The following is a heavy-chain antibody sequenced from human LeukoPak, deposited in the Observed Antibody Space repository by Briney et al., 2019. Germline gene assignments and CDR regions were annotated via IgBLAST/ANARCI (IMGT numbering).Heavy chain of an antibody. CDR2: ISAYNGNT. CDR1: GYTFTSYG. Sequence: GASVKVSCKASGYTFTSYGISWVRQAPGQGLEWMGWISAYNGNTNYAQKLQGRVTMTTDTSTSTAYMELRSLRSDDTAVYYCARAIAAAGTGWFDPWGQGTLVTVSS. V-gene: IGHV1-18*01. J-gene: IGHJ5*02. CDR3: ARAIAAAGTGWFDP. D-gene: IGHD6-13*01.